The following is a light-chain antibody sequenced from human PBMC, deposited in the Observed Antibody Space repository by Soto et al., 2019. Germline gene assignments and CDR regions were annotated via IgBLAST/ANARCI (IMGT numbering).Light chain of an antibody. J-gene: IGLJ1*01. CDR3: NSYTSSSTYV. V-gene: IGLV2-18*02. CDR2: EVN. CDR1: SSDVGGYNR. Sequence: QSALTQPPSVSGSPGQSVTISCTGTSSDVGGYNRVSWYQQPPGTAPKLIIYEVNNRPSGVPDRFSGSNSGNTASLTISGLQAEDEADYYCNSYTSSSTYVFGTGTKLTVL.